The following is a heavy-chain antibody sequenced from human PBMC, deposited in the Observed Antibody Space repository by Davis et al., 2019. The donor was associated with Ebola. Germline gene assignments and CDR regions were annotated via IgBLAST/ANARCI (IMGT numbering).Heavy chain of an antibody. CDR1: GGSISSSSYY. J-gene: IGHJ6*02. D-gene: IGHD5-18*01. V-gene: IGHV4-39*01. CDR3: AITPTLERGYIPRSYYGMDV. Sequence: PSETLSLTCTVSGGSISSSSYYWGWIRQHPGKGLEWIGSIYYSGSTYYNPSLKSRVTISVDTSKNQFSLKLSSVTAADTSVYYCAITPTLERGYIPRSYYGMDVWGQGTTVTVSS. CDR2: IYYSGST.